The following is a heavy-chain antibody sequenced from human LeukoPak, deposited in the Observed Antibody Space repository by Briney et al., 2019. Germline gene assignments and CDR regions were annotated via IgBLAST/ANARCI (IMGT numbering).Heavy chain of an antibody. Sequence: GRSLRLSCAASGFTFSRHGMHWVRQAPGKGLEWVAVVSYDGSGNYYADSVKGRFTISRDNSRNTLFLQMNSLRAEDTAVYYCASGIYLYYFEYWGQGTLVTVSS. V-gene: IGHV3-30*03. D-gene: IGHD5-12*01. CDR1: GFTFSRHG. CDR3: ASGIYLYYFEY. J-gene: IGHJ4*02. CDR2: VSYDGSGN.